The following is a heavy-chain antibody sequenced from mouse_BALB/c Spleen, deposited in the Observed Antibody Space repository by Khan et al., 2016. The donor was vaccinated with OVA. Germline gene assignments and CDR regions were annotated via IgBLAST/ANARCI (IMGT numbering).Heavy chain of an antibody. J-gene: IGHJ1*01. CDR1: GYTFTNYG. V-gene: IGHV9-3-1*01. CDR2: INTYTGEP. Sequence: QIQLVQSGPELKKPGETVKISCKASGYTFTNYGMNWVKQAPGKGLKWMGWINTYTGEPTYADDFKGRFAFSLETSASTAYLQSNNLKKEDTAKYFCARRKTYWYFDHWGAGTTVTVSS. CDR3: ARRKTYWYFDH.